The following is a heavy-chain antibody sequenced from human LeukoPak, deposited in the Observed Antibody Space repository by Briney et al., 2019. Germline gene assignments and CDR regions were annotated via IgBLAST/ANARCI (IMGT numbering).Heavy chain of an antibody. CDR2: INHSGTT. D-gene: IGHD2-21*02. V-gene: IGHV4-59*01. CDR1: GGSMRSFS. J-gene: IGHJ6*03. CDR3: SRMYRELVSVMTVDYYYYYYMDV. Sequence: SETLSLTCSVSGGSMRSFSWTWIRQPPGKGLEWIGHINHSGTTDYNPSLKSRVTISLVTSEKQFSLRLNSVTAADTAVYFCSRMYRELVSVMTVDYYYYYYMDVWGKGTAVTVSS.